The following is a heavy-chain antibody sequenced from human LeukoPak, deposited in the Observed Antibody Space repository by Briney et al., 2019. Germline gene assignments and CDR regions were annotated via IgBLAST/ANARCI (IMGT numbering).Heavy chain of an antibody. CDR3: ARSLKWYCSGGSCYSAPSTSDFNWFDP. D-gene: IGHD2-15*01. CDR2: ISSSGDFI. V-gene: IGHV3-21*01. Sequence: GGSLRLSCAASEFAFSSYSMSWVRQAPGKGLQWVSSISSSGDFISYADSLKGRFTISRDNARNSPYLQMNSLRAEDTAMYYCARSLKWYCSGGSCYSAPSTSDFNWFDPWGQGTLVTVSS. J-gene: IGHJ5*02. CDR1: EFAFSSYS.